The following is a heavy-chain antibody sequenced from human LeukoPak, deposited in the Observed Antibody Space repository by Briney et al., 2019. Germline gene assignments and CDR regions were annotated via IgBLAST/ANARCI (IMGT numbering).Heavy chain of an antibody. J-gene: IGHJ4*02. CDR1: RGSIRSSSYY. CDR2: IYYSGSA. CDR3: ARDSITYSSGWGGYYFDY. Sequence: PETLSLTCTVSRGSIRSSSYYWGWIRQPPGKGLEWIGSIYYSGSAYYNASLKSRGTISVDTSKNQCSLKLNSVTAADTAVYYCARDSITYSSGWGGYYFDYWGQGTLVTVSS. D-gene: IGHD6-19*01. V-gene: IGHV4-39*02.